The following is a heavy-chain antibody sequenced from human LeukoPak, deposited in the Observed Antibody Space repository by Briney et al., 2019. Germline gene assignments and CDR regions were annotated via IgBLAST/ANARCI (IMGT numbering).Heavy chain of an antibody. CDR3: ARDHRYCSSTSCPHPFDY. CDR2: IYSGGST. V-gene: IGHV3-66*01. Sequence: PGGSLRLSCAASGFTVSSNYMSWVRQAPGKGLEWVSVIYSGGSTYYADSVKGRFTISRDNAKNSLYLQMNSLRAEDTAVYYCARDHRYCSSTSCPHPFDYWGQGTLVTVSS. D-gene: IGHD2-2*01. J-gene: IGHJ4*02. CDR1: GFTVSSNY.